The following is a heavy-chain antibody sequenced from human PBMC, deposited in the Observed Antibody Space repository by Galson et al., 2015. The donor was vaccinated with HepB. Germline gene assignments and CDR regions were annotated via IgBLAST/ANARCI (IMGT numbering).Heavy chain of an antibody. CDR2: ISSSSSTI. V-gene: IGHV3-48*02. CDR1: GFTFSSYS. Sequence: LRLSCAASGFTFSSYSMNWVRQAPGKGLEWVSYISSSSSTIYYADSVKGRFTISRDNAKNSLYLQMNSLRDEDTAVYYCARDSSHPYYYGSRDHYYDMDVWGQGTTVTVSS. D-gene: IGHD3-10*01. CDR3: ARDSSHPYYYGSRDHYYDMDV. J-gene: IGHJ6*02.